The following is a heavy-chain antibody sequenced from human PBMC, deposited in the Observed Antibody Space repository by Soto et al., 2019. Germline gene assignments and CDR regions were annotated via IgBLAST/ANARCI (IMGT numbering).Heavy chain of an antibody. CDR3: AKDLIVGATTCFDY. V-gene: IGHV3-66*01. Sequence: VGSLRLSCAASEFTVSSNYMSWVRQAPVKELEWVSVIYSGGSTYYADSVKGRFTISRDNSKNTLYLQMNSLRAEDTAVYYCAKDLIVGATTCFDYWGQGTLVTVSS. CDR1: EFTVSSNY. CDR2: IYSGGST. J-gene: IGHJ4*02. D-gene: IGHD1-26*01.